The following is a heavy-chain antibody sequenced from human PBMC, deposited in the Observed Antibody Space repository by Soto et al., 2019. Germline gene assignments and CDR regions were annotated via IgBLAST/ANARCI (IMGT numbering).Heavy chain of an antibody. Sequence: PGGSLRLSCAASGFTFTNYGMHWVRQAPGKGLEWVTVISYDGSNKYYADSVKGRFTISRDNSKNTLYLQMNSLRAEDTAVYYCAKEGNSGWLDYWGQGTLVTVSS. CDR1: GFTFTNYG. V-gene: IGHV3-30*18. J-gene: IGHJ4*02. CDR3: AKEGNSGWLDY. CDR2: ISYDGSNK. D-gene: IGHD6-19*01.